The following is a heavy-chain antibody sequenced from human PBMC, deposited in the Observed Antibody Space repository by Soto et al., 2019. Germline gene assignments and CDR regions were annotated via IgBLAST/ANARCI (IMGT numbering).Heavy chain of an antibody. CDR2: ISYEDNE. Sequence: QVQLVEAGGGVVQPGRSLRLSCAASAFTFSTYGMHWVRQAPGKGQEWLALISYEDNEYYADFVKGRFTISRDNSKDTLYLQMNSLRTGDTAVYYCAKDRGSGYYGSIDYWGQGTLVTVSS. CDR3: AKDRGSGYYGSIDY. V-gene: IGHV3-30*18. D-gene: IGHD3-22*01. J-gene: IGHJ4*02. CDR1: AFTFSTYG.